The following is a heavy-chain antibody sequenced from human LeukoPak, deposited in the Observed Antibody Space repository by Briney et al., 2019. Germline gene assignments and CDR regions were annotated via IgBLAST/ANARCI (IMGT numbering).Heavy chain of an antibody. V-gene: IGHV3-21*01. J-gene: IGHJ4*02. Sequence: GGSLRLSCAASGFTFSTYSMSWVRQSPGKGLEWVSSISSSSSYIYYADTVKGRFTISRDNAKNSLYLQMNSLRAEDTAVYYCARGSVALFPEGVDYWGQGTLVTVSS. CDR3: ARGSVALFPEGVDY. D-gene: IGHD6-19*01. CDR1: GFTFSTYS. CDR2: ISSSSSYI.